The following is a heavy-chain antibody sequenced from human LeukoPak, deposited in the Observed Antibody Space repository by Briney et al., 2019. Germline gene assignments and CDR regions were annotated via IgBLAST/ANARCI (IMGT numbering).Heavy chain of an antibody. Sequence: GRSLRLSCAASGFTFSSYAMHWVRQAPGKGLEWVAVISYDGSNKYYADSVKGRFTISRDNSKNTLYLQMNSLRAEDTGVYYCARDSAPWLLLVPDVWGKGTTVSVSS. CDR2: ISYDGSNK. D-gene: IGHD3-22*01. J-gene: IGHJ6*01. CDR1: GFTFSSYA. CDR3: ARDSAPWLLLVPDV. V-gene: IGHV3-30*01.